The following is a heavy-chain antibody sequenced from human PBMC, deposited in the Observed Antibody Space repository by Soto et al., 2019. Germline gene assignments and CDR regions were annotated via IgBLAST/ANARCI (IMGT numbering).Heavy chain of an antibody. CDR2: INPSGGST. V-gene: IGHV1-46*03. D-gene: IGHD5-12*01. CDR1: GYTFTSYY. J-gene: IGHJ4*02. CDR3: ARDHLQYSGYDTPFDY. Sequence: ASVKVSCKASGYTFTSYYMHWVRQAPGQGLEWMGIINPSGGSTSYAQKFQGRVTMTRDTSTSTVYMELSSLRSEDTAVYYCARDHLQYSGYDTPFDYWGQGTLVTVSS.